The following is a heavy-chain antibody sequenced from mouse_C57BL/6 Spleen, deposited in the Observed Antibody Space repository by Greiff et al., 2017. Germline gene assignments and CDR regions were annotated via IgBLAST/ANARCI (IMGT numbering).Heavy chain of an antibody. Sequence: VMLVESGPELVKPGASVKISCKASGYAFSSSWMNWVKQRPGKGLEWIGRIYPGDGDTDYNGKFKGKATLTADKSSSTAYMQLSSLTSEDSAVYFCARSGDYGAMDYWGQGTSVTVSS. CDR2: IYPGDGDT. D-gene: IGHD3-1*01. J-gene: IGHJ4*01. CDR1: GYAFSSSW. V-gene: IGHV1-82*01. CDR3: ARSGDYGAMDY.